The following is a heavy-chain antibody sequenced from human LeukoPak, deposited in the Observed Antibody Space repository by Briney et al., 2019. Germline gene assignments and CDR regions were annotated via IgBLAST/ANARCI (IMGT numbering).Heavy chain of an antibody. D-gene: IGHD2-15*01. CDR2: ISYDGSNK. CDR3: ARDGRYCSGGSCPRAIYYYYYGMDV. J-gene: IGHJ6*02. Sequence: GGSLRLSCAASGFTFSSYAMHWVRQAPGKGLEWVAVISYDGSNKYYADSVKGRFTISRDNSKNTLYLQMNSVRAEDTAVYYCARDGRYCSGGSCPRAIYYYYYGMDVWGQGTTVTVSS. V-gene: IGHV3-30-3*01. CDR1: GFTFSSYA.